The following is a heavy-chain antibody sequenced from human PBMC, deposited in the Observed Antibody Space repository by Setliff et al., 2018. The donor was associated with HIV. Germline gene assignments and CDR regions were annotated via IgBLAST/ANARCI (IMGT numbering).Heavy chain of an antibody. D-gene: IGHD3-9*01. Sequence: PGGSLRLSCAASGFPFSSYWMSWVRQAPGKGLEWVANINEDGSEKYYVDPVKGRFTISRDNAKNSLYLQVNSLRVEDSAVYYCASPTYYNFLNWGQGTLVTVSS. CDR2: INEDGSEK. V-gene: IGHV3-7*01. CDR1: GFPFSSYW. J-gene: IGHJ4*02. CDR3: ASPTYYNFLN.